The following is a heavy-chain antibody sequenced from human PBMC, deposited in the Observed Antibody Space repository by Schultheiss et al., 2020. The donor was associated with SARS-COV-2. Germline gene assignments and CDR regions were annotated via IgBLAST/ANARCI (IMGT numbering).Heavy chain of an antibody. J-gene: IGHJ6*02. D-gene: IGHD2-2*01. CDR2: IWYDGSNK. CDR1: GFTFSSYG. CDR3: ARDSIPHAAYYYYGMDV. Sequence: GGSLRLSCAASGFTFSSYGMHWVRQAPGKGLEWVAVIWYDGSNKYYADSVKGRFTISRDNSKNTLYLQMNSLRAEETAVYYCARDSIPHAAYYYYGMDVWGQGTTVTVSS. V-gene: IGHV3-33*08.